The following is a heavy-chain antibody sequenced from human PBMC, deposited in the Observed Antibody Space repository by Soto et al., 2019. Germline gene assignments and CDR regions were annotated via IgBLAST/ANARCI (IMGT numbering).Heavy chain of an antibody. J-gene: IGHJ5*02. CDR3: ATRITVFGLLIPPFDP. CDR1: GGSFSGYY. V-gene: IGHV4-34*01. Sequence: SETLSLTCAVYGGSFSGYYWDWIRQPPGKGLEWIGEINPDGGTHYNPSLPSRVTISIDTSKNQFSLRLSSVTAADTAIYYCATRITVFGLLIPPFDPWGQGTQVTVSS. CDR2: INPDGGT. D-gene: IGHD3-3*01.